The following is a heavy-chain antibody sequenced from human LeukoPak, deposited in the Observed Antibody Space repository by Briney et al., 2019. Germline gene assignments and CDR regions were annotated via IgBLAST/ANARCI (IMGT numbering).Heavy chain of an antibody. CDR1: GYTFTSYG. J-gene: IGHJ4*02. D-gene: IGHD6-19*01. Sequence: ASVTVSCKASGYTFTSYGISWVRQAPGQGLEWMGWISAYNGNTNYAQKLQGRVTMTTDTSTSTAYMELRSLRSDDTAAYYCARDPDSSGWYSSPKVPFDYWGQGTLVTVSS. V-gene: IGHV1-18*01. CDR3: ARDPDSSGWYSSPKVPFDY. CDR2: ISAYNGNT.